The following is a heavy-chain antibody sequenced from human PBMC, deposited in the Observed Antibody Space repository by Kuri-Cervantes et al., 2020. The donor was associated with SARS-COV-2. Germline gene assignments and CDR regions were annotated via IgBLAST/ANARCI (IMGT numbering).Heavy chain of an antibody. V-gene: IGHV1-69*06. CDR1: GGTFSSYA. J-gene: IGHJ4*02. CDR3: ARAPYNSGRRGADY. Sequence: SVKVSCKASGGTFSSYAISWVRQAPGQGLEWMGGIIPIFGTANYAQKFQGRVTITADKSTSTAYMELSSLRSDDTAVYCCARAPYNSGRRGADYWGQGTLVTVSS. D-gene: IGHD1-26*01. CDR2: IIPIFGTA.